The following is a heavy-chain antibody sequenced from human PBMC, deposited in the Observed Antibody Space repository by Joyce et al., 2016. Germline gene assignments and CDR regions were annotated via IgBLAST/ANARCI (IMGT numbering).Heavy chain of an antibody. V-gene: IGHV3-33*01. J-gene: IGHJ4*02. CDR1: GFTFSDYG. CDR2: IGYDGQNI. D-gene: IGHD3-22*01. CDR3: ARDSAYYDSSAHLDY. Sequence: QIHLVESGGAVVQPGRSLRLSCAASGFTFSDYGMHWVRQAPGKVLAWVAIIGYDGQNIYYADSVKGRFTISRDNSKNTLYLQMNSLRAEDTAMYYCARDSAYYDSSAHLDYWGQGALVTVSS.